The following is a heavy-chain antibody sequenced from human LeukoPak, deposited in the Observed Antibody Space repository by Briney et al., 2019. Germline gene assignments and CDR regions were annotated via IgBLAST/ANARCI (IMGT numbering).Heavy chain of an antibody. CDR3: ARGGRYYDILTGYYMASDFDY. CDR1: GYTFTGYY. Sequence: ASVKVSCKASGYTFTGYYMHWVRHAPRQGLERMGWINPNSGGTNCTQKFQGRVTMTRDTSISTAYMELSRLRSDDTAVYYCARGGRYYDILTGYYMASDFDYWGQGTLVTVSS. V-gene: IGHV1-2*02. D-gene: IGHD3-9*01. J-gene: IGHJ4*02. CDR2: INPNSGGT.